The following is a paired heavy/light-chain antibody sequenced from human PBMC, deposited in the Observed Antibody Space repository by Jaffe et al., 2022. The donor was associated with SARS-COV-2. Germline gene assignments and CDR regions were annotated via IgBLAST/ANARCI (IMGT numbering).Light chain of an antibody. CDR3: GTWDSSLIAGV. CDR1: SYNIGNNY. J-gene: IGLJ1*01. V-gene: IGLV1-51*01. Sequence: QSVLTQPPSVSAAPGQKVTISCSGGSYNIGNNYVSWYQQLPGTAPKLLIYDNNKRPSGIPDRFSGSKSGTSATLGITGLQSGDEAHYYCGTWDSSLIAGVFGTGTKVNVL. CDR2: DNN.
Heavy chain of an antibody. CDR3: TRRSTFDSGIMVRGVSFDY. D-gene: IGHD3-10*01. J-gene: IGHJ4*02. V-gene: IGHV3-11*01. CDR1: GFIFSDHY. CDR2: ISNRGDTI. Sequence: QVQLVESGGGLVKPGGSLRLSCAASGFIFSDHYMSWIRQAPGKGLEWVAYISNRGDTIYYTDSVKGRFTISRDNAKNSLYLQMNSLRAEDTAVYFCTRRSTFDSGIMVRGVSFDYWGQGTLVTVSS.